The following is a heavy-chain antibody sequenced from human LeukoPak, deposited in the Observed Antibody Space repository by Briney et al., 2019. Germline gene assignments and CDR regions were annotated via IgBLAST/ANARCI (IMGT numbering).Heavy chain of an antibody. CDR2: IYTSGST. J-gene: IGHJ4*02. Sequence: PSETLSLTCTVSGGSISSGSYYWSWIRQPAGKGLEWIGRIYTSGSTNYNPSLKSRVTISVDTSKNQFSLKLSSVTAADTAVYYCARSQGQLVEGWYFDYWGQGTLVTVSS. D-gene: IGHD6-13*01. V-gene: IGHV4-61*02. CDR3: ARSQGQLVEGWYFDY. CDR1: GGSISSGSYY.